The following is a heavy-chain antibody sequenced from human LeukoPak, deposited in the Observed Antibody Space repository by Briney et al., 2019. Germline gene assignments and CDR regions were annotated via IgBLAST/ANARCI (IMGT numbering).Heavy chain of an antibody. CDR1: GFTFSDYY. Sequence: GGSLRLSCAASGFTFSDYYMSWIRQAPGKGLEWVSYISSSGSTIYYADSVKGRFTISRDNAKNSLYLQMNSLRAEDTAVYYCARRKRVEFSYYYYGMDVWGQGTTVTVSS. J-gene: IGHJ6*02. CDR3: ARRKRVEFSYYYYGMDV. CDR2: ISSSGSTI. D-gene: IGHD5-24*01. V-gene: IGHV3-11*01.